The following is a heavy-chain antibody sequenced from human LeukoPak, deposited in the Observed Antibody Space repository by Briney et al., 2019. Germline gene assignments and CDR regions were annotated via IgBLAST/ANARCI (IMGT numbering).Heavy chain of an antibody. CDR3: ASGATTRLDY. J-gene: IGHJ4*02. Sequence: PGGSLRLSCAASGFTFSSNGMHWVRQAPGKGLEWVAVIWYDGSNEYYVDSVKGRFTISRDNSKNTLYLQMNSLRAEDTAVYFCASGATTRLDYWGQGTLVTVSS. V-gene: IGHV3-33*08. CDR1: GFTFSSNG. CDR2: IWYDGSNE. D-gene: IGHD1-26*01.